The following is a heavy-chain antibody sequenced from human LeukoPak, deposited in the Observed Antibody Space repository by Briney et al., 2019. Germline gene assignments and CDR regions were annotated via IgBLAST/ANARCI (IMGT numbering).Heavy chain of an antibody. CDR2: IYYSGST. CDR3: AGHGSYDILTGYSLYAFDI. V-gene: IGHV4-59*08. Sequence: SETLSLTCTVSGGSISSYYWSWIRQPPGKGLEWIGYIYYSGSTNYNPSLKSRVTISVDTSKNQFSLKLSSVTAADTAVYYCAGHGSYDILTGYSLYAFDIWGQGTMVTVSS. J-gene: IGHJ3*02. D-gene: IGHD3-9*01. CDR1: GGSISSYY.